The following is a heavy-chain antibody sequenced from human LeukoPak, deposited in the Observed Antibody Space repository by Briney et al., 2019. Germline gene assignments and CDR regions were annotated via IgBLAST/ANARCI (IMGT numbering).Heavy chain of an antibody. V-gene: IGHV3-66*01. J-gene: IGHJ3*02. CDR1: GITVSNKC. CDR2: ICSGGST. Sequence: PGGSLRLSCAASGITVSNKCMSWVRQAPGKGLEWVSVICSGGSTYNADSVKGRLTISRDNSKNTLYLQMTSLRVEDTAVYYCEAFDVVGAFDIWGQGTMVTVSS. CDR3: EAFDVVGAFDI. D-gene: IGHD2-15*01.